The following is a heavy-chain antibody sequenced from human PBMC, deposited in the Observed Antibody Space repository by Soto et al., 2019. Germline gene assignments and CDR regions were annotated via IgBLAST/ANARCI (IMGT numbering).Heavy chain of an antibody. J-gene: IGHJ4*02. CDR2: ISGSGGST. CDR3: AKEVSLGSTVDLGY. Sequence: GGSLRLSCAASGFTFTIFAMSWARQSPGKGLEWVSTISGSGGSTYYADAVKGRFTISRDNSMGTLYLQMKSLRVEDTAIYYCAKEVSLGSTVDLGYWGQGTLVTVSS. CDR1: GFTFTIFA. V-gene: IGHV3-23*01. D-gene: IGHD7-27*01.